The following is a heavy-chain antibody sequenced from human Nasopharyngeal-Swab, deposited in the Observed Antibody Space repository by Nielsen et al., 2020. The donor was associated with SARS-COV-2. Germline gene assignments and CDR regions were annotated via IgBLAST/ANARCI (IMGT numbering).Heavy chain of an antibody. CDR3: ARDFGDYTFDY. V-gene: IGHV3-66*01. CDR1: GFSFSTYW. Sequence: GESLKISCAASGFSFSTYWMTWVRQAPGKGLEWVSIIYSDGSTYYADSVKGRFTISRDNSKNTLYLQMNSLKAEDTAVYYCARDFGDYTFDYWGQGTLVTVSS. CDR2: IYSDGST. D-gene: IGHD4-17*01. J-gene: IGHJ4*02.